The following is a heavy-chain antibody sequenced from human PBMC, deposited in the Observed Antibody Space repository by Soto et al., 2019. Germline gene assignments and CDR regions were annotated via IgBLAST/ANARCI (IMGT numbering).Heavy chain of an antibody. V-gene: IGHV1-2*04. D-gene: IGHD3-22*01. CDR2: INPNSGGT. J-gene: IGHJ4*02. Sequence: GASVKVSCKASGYAFTKFHIHWVRQAPGQGLEWMGMINPNSGGTSYAQKFQGWVTMTGDTSISTAYMELSRLRSDDTAVYYCARVLVCPYYYDSSGCDAGYYFDYWGQGTLVTVSS. CDR3: ARVLVCPYYYDSSGCDAGYYFDY. CDR1: GYAFTKFH.